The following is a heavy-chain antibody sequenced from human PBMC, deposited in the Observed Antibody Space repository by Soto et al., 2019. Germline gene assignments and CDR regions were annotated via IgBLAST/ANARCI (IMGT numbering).Heavy chain of an antibody. D-gene: IGHD3-3*01. V-gene: IGHV4-34*01. CDR3: ARGVLYYDFWSGLGRTNYYYYYMDV. CDR1: GGSFSGYY. Sequence: SETLSLTCAFYGGSFSGYYWSLIRQPPGKGLEWIGEINHSGSTNYNPSLKSRVIISVDTSKNQFPLKLSSVTAADTAVYYCARGVLYYDFWSGLGRTNYYYYYMDVWGKGTTVTVSS. J-gene: IGHJ6*03. CDR2: INHSGST.